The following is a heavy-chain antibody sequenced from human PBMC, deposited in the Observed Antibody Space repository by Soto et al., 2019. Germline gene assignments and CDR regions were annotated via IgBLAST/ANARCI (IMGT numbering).Heavy chain of an antibody. Sequence: GSLRLSCAASGFTFSDYYMSWIRQAPGKGLECVSYISRSGNTIYYADSVKGRSTISRDNAKNSLFLQMNSLRAEDTAVYYFARPATTGTRFGAFDIWGQGTMVTVSS. J-gene: IGHJ3*02. D-gene: IGHD1-1*01. V-gene: IGHV3-11*01. CDR3: ARPATTGTRFGAFDI. CDR1: GFTFSDYY. CDR2: ISRSGNTI.